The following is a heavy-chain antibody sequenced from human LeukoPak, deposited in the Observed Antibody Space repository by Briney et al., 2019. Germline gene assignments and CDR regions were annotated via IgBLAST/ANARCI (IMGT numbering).Heavy chain of an antibody. Sequence: SETLSLTCTVSGGSISNYYWSWIRQPPEKELEWIGYIYYSGSTNYNPSLNSRVTISLDTSKNQFSLKLSSVTAADTAVYYCARSGGYYYDSSGWSDYWGQGTLVTVSS. D-gene: IGHD3-22*01. CDR2: IYYSGST. J-gene: IGHJ4*02. CDR1: GGSISNYY. V-gene: IGHV4-59*01. CDR3: ARSGGYYYDSSGWSDY.